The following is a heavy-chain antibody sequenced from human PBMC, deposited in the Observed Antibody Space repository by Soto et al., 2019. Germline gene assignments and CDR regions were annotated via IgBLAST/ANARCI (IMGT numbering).Heavy chain of an antibody. CDR1: GGSISSYY. V-gene: IGHV4-59*08. CDR2: IYYTGST. J-gene: IGHJ4*02. CDR3: ARGNGLTGGY. D-gene: IGHD3-22*01. Sequence: PSETLSLTCTVSGGSISSYYWSWIRQPPGKGLEWIGYIYYTGSTNYNSSLKTRVTISVDTSENQFSLKLSSVTAADTAVYYCARGNGLTGGYWGQGTXVTVSS.